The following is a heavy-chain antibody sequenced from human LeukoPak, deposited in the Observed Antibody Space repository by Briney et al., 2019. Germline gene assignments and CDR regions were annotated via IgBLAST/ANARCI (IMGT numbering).Heavy chain of an antibody. Sequence: SETLSLTCAVYGGSFSGYFWSWIRQPPGKGLEWIGEVNHSGRTNYNPSLKSRVTISVDTSKNQFSLNLRSVTAADTAVYYCARGQFQRDYWGQGALVTVSS. CDR2: VNHSGRT. CDR3: ARGQFQRDY. V-gene: IGHV4-34*01. CDR1: GGSFSGYF. J-gene: IGHJ4*02.